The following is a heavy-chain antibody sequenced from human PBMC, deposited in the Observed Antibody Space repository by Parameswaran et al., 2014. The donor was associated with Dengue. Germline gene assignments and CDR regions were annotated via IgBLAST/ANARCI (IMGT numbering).Heavy chain of an antibody. Sequence: WIRQPPGKGLEWIGSIYYSGSTCYNPSLKSRVTISVDTSKNQFSLKLSSVTAADTAVYYCARREGYYDSSGYYLTYFDYWGQGTLVTVSS. CDR2: IYYSGST. CDR3: ARREGYYDSSGYYLTYFDY. V-gene: IGHV4-39*01. D-gene: IGHD3-22*01. J-gene: IGHJ4*02.